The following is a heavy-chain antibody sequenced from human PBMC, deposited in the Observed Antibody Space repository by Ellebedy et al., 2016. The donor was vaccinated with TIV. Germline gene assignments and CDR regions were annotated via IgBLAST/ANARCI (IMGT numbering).Heavy chain of an antibody. CDR3: AIEWSRMFDP. J-gene: IGHJ5*02. Sequence: GESLKISCAASGFTINSYTMHWVRQAPGKGLEWVSSISTSSTYMYYADSVKGRFAISRDNAKSSLYLQVNSLRAEDTAVYYCAIEWSRMFDPWGQGTLVTASS. D-gene: IGHD2-15*01. CDR2: ISTSSTYM. CDR1: GFTINSYT. V-gene: IGHV3-21*01.